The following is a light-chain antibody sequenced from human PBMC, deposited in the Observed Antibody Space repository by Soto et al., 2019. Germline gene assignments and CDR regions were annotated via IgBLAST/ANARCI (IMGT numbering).Light chain of an antibody. V-gene: IGLV1-40*01. CDR2: NNI. Sequence: QSVLTQPPSVSRAPGQRVTIPCTGSSSNIGAGYDVHWYKHLPGAAPKLLIYNNIIRPSGVPDRFSGSKSGTSASLAITGLQAEDEGDFYCQSYDSRLSAYVFGTGTKVTVL. CDR3: QSYDSRLSAYV. J-gene: IGLJ1*01. CDR1: SSNIGAGYD.